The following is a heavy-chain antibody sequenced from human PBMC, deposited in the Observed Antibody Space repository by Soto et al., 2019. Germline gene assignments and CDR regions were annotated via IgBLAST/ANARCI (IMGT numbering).Heavy chain of an antibody. V-gene: IGHV3-13*01. Sequence: GGSLRLSCAASGFTFSSYDMHWVRQATGKGLEWVSAIGTAGDTYYADSVKGRFTISRDNAKNSLYLQMNSLRAEDTAVYYCARDLGTAMVDYWGQGTLVTASS. CDR1: GFTFSSYD. D-gene: IGHD5-18*01. J-gene: IGHJ4*02. CDR2: IGTAGDT. CDR3: ARDLGTAMVDY.